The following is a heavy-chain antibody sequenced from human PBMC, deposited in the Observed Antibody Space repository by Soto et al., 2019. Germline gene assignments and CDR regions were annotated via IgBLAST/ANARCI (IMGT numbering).Heavy chain of an antibody. V-gene: IGHV1-18*01. CDR3: ARAGLIAVAEHWAFDI. D-gene: IGHD6-19*01. CDR1: GYTFTSYG. CDR2: ISAYNGNT. Sequence: QVQLVQSGAEVKKPGASVKVSCKASGYTFTSYGISWVRQAPGQGLEWMGWISAYNGNTNYAQKLQGRVTMTTDSSTSTADMELRSLISDDTAVYYCARAGLIAVAEHWAFDIWCQGTMVTVSS. J-gene: IGHJ3*02.